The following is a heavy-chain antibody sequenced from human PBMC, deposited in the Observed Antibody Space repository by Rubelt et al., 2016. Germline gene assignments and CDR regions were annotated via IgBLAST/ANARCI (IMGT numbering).Heavy chain of an antibody. CDR3: ASSDTAMVTVAVDI. V-gene: IGHV1-69*04. Sequence: QVQLVQSGAEVKKPGSSVKVSCKASGGTFSSYAISWVRQAPGQGLEWMGRIIPILGIANYAEEVQGRVTITADKSTSTGYMELSSLSSEETAVYYWASSDTAMVTVAVDIWGQGTMVTVSS. J-gene: IGHJ3*02. CDR2: IIPILGIA. CDR1: GGTFSSYA. D-gene: IGHD5-18*01.